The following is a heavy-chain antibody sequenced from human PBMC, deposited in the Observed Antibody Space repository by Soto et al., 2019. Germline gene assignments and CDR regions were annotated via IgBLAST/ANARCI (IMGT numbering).Heavy chain of an antibody. V-gene: IGHV5-51*01. CDR3: ARGYCTTNICDPWFDP. Sequence: GESLRISCTGVGYSFTSYWIGWVRQMPGKGLEWMGIIYPGDSDTRYSPSFQGQVTISADKSISTVYLQWSSLKASDTAMYYCARGYCTTNICDPWFDPWGQGTLVTVSS. D-gene: IGHD2-8*01. J-gene: IGHJ5*02. CDR2: IYPGDSDT. CDR1: GYSFTSYW.